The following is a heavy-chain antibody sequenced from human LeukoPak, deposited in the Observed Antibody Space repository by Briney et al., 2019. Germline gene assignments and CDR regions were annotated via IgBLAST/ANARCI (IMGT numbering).Heavy chain of an antibody. CDR3: AVDYRNYFDY. D-gene: IGHD4-11*01. CDR2: IYHSGTT. J-gene: IGHJ4*02. CDR1: GDSMTRGGYY. V-gene: IGHV4-31*03. Sequence: SETLSLTCTVSGDSMTRGGYYWSWARQHPGKGLEWVGFIYHSGTTFYNPSLESRATISVDTSQNQFSLKLTSVTAADTAVYARAVDYRNYFDYWGQGTLVTVSS.